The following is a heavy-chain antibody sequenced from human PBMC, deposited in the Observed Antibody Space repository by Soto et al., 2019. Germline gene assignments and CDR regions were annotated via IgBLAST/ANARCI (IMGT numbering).Heavy chain of an antibody. V-gene: IGHV3-20*04. CDR1: GFTFSNAW. CDR3: ARDGAVAGNWFDP. CDR2: INWNGGST. D-gene: IGHD6-19*01. Sequence: GGSLRLSCAASGFTFSNAWMNWVRQAPGKGLKRITGINWNGGSTGYADSVKGRFTISRDNAKNSLYLQMNSLRAEDTALYYCARDGAVAGNWFDPWGQGTLVTVSS. J-gene: IGHJ5*02.